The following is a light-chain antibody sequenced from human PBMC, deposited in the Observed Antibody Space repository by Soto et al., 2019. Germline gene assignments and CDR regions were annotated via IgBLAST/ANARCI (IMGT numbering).Light chain of an antibody. V-gene: IGLV1-44*01. CDR3: AAWDDSRNGYV. CDR2: SNN. J-gene: IGLJ1*01. Sequence: QSVLTQPPSASGTPGQRVTISCSGSSSNIGSNTVNWYQQLPGTAPKLLIYSNNQRPSGVHDRFSGSKSGTSASLAISGLQSEDEADYYCAAWDDSRNGYVFGTGTKVTVL. CDR1: SSNIGSNT.